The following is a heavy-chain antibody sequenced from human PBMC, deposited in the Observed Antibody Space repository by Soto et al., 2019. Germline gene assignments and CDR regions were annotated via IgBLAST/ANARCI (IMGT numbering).Heavy chain of an antibody. V-gene: IGHV3-30-3*01. J-gene: IGHJ4*02. CDR1: GFTFSSYA. CDR2: ISYDGSNK. CDR3: ARGSGSRGGN. Sequence: GSLRLSCAASGFTFSSYAMHWVRQAPGKGLEWVAVISYDGSNKYYADSVKGRFTISRDNSKNTLYLQMNSLRAEDTAVYYCARGSGSRGGNWGQGTLVTVSS. D-gene: IGHD1-26*01.